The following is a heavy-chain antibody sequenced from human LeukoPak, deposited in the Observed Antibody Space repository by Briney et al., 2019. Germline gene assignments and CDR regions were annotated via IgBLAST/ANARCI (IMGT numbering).Heavy chain of an antibody. CDR2: IYTSGST. D-gene: IGHD2-2*01. J-gene: IGHJ6*03. CDR1: GGSISSYY. CDR3: ARGGCTSNTCYYYYYYMDV. V-gene: IGHV4-4*07. Sequence: PSETLSLTCTVSGGSISSYYWSWIRQPAGKGLEWIGRIYTSGSTNYTPSLKSRVTMSVATSKNQFSLKLSSVTAADTAVYYCARGGCTSNTCYYYYYYMDVWGQGTTVTVSS.